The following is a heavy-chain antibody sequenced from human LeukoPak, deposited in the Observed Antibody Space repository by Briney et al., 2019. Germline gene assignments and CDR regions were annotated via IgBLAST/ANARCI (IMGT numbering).Heavy chain of an antibody. Sequence: SVKVSCKASGGTFISYAISWVRQAPGQGLEWMGGIIPIFGTANYAQKFQGRVTITADKSTSTAYMELSSLRSEDTAVYYCARDRDQLLYQSFDYWGQGTLVTVSS. V-gene: IGHV1-69*06. D-gene: IGHD2-2*02. CDR2: IIPIFGTA. CDR3: ARDRDQLLYQSFDY. CDR1: GGTFISYA. J-gene: IGHJ4*02.